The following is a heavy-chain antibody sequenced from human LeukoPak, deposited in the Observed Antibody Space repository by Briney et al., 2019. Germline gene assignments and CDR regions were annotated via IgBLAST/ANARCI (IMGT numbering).Heavy chain of an antibody. CDR2: IYTSGST. D-gene: IGHD5-18*01. J-gene: IGHJ4*02. V-gene: IGHV4-4*07. CDR3: AREGSGYSYGSLDY. CDR1: GGSISSYY. Sequence: TSETLSLTCTVSGGSISSYYWSWIRQPAGKGLEWIGRIYTSGSTNYNPSLKSRVTISVDTSKNQFSLKLSSVTAADTAVYYCAREGSGYSYGSLDYWGQGTLVTVSS.